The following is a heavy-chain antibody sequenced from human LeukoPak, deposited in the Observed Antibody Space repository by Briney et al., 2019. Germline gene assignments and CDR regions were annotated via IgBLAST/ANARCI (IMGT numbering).Heavy chain of an antibody. CDR1: GGSISSGSYH. CDR3: ARLGGRESWGYYYMNV. CDR2: IYTSGST. D-gene: IGHD3-16*01. Sequence: SETLSLTCTVAGGSISSGSYHWSWIRQPAGKGLEWIGRIYTSGSTNYNPSLKSRVTISVDTSKNQFSLKLRFVTAADTAVYYCARLGGRESWGYYYMNVWGKGTTVTVSS. V-gene: IGHV4-61*02. J-gene: IGHJ6*03.